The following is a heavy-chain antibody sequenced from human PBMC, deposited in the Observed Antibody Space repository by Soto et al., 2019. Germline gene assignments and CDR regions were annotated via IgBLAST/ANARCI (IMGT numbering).Heavy chain of an antibody. CDR1: GGSISSSSYY. Sequence: PSETLSLTCTVSGGSISSSSYYWGWIRQPPGKGLEWIGSIYYSGSTYYNPSLKSRVTISVDTPKNQFSLKLSSVTAADTAVYYCARGRKSAYSNLRINWFDPWGQGTLVTVSS. V-gene: IGHV4-39*01. CDR2: IYYSGST. J-gene: IGHJ5*02. CDR3: ARGRKSAYSNLRINWFDP. D-gene: IGHD4-4*01.